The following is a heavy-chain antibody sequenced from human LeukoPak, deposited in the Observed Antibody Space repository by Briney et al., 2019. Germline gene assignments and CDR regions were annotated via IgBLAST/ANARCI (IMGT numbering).Heavy chain of an antibody. Sequence: PGGSLRLSCAASGFSFSTYWMGWVRQAPGKGLEWVANIKQDGSEKYYVDSVKGRFTISRDNAKNSLYLQMNSLRAEDTAVYYCARNFAEFDIWGQGTMVTVSS. J-gene: IGHJ3*02. CDR1: GFSFSTYW. CDR2: IKQDGSEK. V-gene: IGHV3-7*04. CDR3: ARNFAEFDI.